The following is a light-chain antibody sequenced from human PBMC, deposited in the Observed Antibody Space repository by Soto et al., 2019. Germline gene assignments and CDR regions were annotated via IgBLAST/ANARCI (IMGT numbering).Light chain of an antibody. CDR2: DVS. CDR3: CSYAGSYTSWV. CDR1: SSDVGGYNY. V-gene: IGLV2-11*01. J-gene: IGLJ3*02. Sequence: QSALTQPRSVSGSPGQSVTISCTGTSSDVGGYNYVSWYQQHPGKAPKLMIYDVSKRPSGVPDRFSGSKSGNTASLTISGLQAEDEADYYCCSYAGSYTSWVFGGGTQPTVL.